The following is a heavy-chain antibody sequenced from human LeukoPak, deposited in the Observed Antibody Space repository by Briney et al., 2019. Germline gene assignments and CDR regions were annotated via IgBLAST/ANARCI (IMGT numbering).Heavy chain of an antibody. CDR2: ISSSSSYI. Sequence: GGSLRLSCAASGFTFSSYSMNWVRQAPGKGLEWVSSISSSSSYIYYADSVKGRFTISRDNAKNSLYLQMNSLRAEDTAVYYCARAVATQGGLDYWGQGTLVTVSS. CDR3: ARAVATQGGLDY. CDR1: GFTFSSYS. V-gene: IGHV3-21*01. J-gene: IGHJ4*02. D-gene: IGHD6-19*01.